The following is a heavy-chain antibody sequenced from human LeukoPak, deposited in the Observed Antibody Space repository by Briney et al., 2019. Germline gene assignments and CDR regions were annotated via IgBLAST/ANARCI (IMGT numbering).Heavy chain of an antibody. CDR3: ARGRGIAL. Sequence: GGSLRLSCATSGFTLSNFWMNWVRQAPGKGLEWVANIEDDGNKKNYVDSVKGRFTISRDNFKNSIYLQMNSLRADDTSVYYCARGRGIALWGEGTLVTVSS. J-gene: IGHJ4*02. V-gene: IGHV3-7*01. CDR2: IEDDGNKK. CDR1: GFTLSNFW. D-gene: IGHD6-13*01.